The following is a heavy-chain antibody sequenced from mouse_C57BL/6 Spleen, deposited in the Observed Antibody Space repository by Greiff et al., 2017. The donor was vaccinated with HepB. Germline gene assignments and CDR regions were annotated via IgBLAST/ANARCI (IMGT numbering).Heavy chain of an antibody. CDR3: ARLWTPFAY. D-gene: IGHD6-1*01. CDR1: GFTFSDYG. Sequence: EVQLQQSGGGLVKPGGSLKLSCAASGFTFSDYGMHWVRQAPEKGLEWVAYISSGSSTIYYADTVKGRFTISRDNAKNTLFLQMTSLRSEDTAMYYCARLWTPFAYWGQGTLVTVSA. J-gene: IGHJ3*01. CDR2: ISSGSSTI. V-gene: IGHV5-17*01.